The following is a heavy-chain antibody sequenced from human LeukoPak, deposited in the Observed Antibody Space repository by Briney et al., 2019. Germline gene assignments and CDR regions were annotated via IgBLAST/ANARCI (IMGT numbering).Heavy chain of an antibody. V-gene: IGHV3-30*04. J-gene: IGHJ4*02. CDR3: AREERYNDSSGSPQRKGFDY. CDR2: ISYDGSNK. CDR1: GFTFSSYA. Sequence: GGSLRLSCAASGFTFSSYAMHWVRQAPGKGLEWVAVISYDGSNKNYADSVKGRFTISRDNSKNTLYLQMNSLRAEDTAVYYCAREERYNDSSGSPQRKGFDYWGQGTLVTVSS. D-gene: IGHD3-22*01.